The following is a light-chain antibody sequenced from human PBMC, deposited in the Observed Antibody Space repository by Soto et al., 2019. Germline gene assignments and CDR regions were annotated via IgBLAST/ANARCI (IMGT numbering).Light chain of an antibody. CDR3: HQYYSPPFA. J-gene: IGKJ3*01. CDR1: QTILYGSNNKNY. V-gene: IGKV4-1*01. Sequence: IVMTQSPESLGVSLGERATINCKSSQTILYGSNNKNYLSWYQQKPGQPPKLLIYWASTRKYGVPERFSGSGSGTDFTLSITNLQAEDVAVYYCHQYYSPPFAFGPGTKVHL. CDR2: WAS.